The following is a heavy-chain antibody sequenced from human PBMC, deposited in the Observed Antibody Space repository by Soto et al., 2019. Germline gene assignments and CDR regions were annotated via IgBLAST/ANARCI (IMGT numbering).Heavy chain of an antibody. CDR3: ARGIATGQLDP. CDR1: GYTFTTYT. CDR2: INPANGNT. Sequence: QVQLVQSGAEVKKPGASVMLSSKASGYTFTTYTMNWVRQAPGQRLEWMGWINPANGNTKSSQKFQDRVIITRDTSASTAYMELRSLRSEDTAVYYCARGIATGQLDPWGQGTLVIVSS. D-gene: IGHD6-13*01. J-gene: IGHJ5*02. V-gene: IGHV1-3*01.